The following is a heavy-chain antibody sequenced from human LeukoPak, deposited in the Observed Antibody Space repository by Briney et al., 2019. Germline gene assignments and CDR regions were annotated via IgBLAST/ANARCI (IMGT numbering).Heavy chain of an antibody. D-gene: IGHD5-24*01. CDR3: AGGARRDGYNYYFDY. Sequence: ASVKVSCKASGGTFSSYAISWVRQAPGQGLEWMGRIIPILGIANYAQKFQGRVTITADKSTSTAYMELSSLRSEDTAVYYCAGGARRDGYNYYFDYWGQGTLVTVSS. V-gene: IGHV1-69*04. J-gene: IGHJ4*02. CDR2: IIPILGIA. CDR1: GGTFSSYA.